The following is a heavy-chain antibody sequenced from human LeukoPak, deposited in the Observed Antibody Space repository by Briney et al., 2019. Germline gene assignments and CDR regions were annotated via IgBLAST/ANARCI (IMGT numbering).Heavy chain of an antibody. D-gene: IGHD3-10*01. CDR3: ARRVSGSYVGNWFDP. CDR2: INPSGGST. J-gene: IGHJ5*02. Sequence: ASVKVSCKASGYTFTSYYMHWVRQAPGQGLEWMGIINPSGGSTSYAQKFQGRVTMTRDTSTSTVYMELSSLRSEDTAVYYCARRVSGSYVGNWFDPWGQGTLVTVSS. V-gene: IGHV1-46*01. CDR1: GYTFTSYY.